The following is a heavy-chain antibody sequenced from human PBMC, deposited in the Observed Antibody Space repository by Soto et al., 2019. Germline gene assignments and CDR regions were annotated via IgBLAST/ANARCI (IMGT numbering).Heavy chain of an antibody. Sequence: EVQLVESGGGLVQPGGSLRLSCAASGFTFSSYWMSWVRQAPGKGLEWVANIKQDGSEKYYVDSVKGRFTISRDNAKNSRYLQMNSLRAEDTAVYYCARGGAYVLRFLEWLSPFDPWGQGTLVTVSS. CDR3: ARGGAYVLRFLEWLSPFDP. J-gene: IGHJ5*02. CDR2: IKQDGSEK. V-gene: IGHV3-7*01. D-gene: IGHD3-3*01. CDR1: GFTFSSYW.